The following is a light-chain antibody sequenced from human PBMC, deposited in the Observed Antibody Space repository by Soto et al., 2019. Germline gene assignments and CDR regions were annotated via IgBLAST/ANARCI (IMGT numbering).Light chain of an antibody. Sequence: QSVLTQPRSVSGSPGQSVTISCTGTSSDVGGYNYVSWYQHHPGKAPELMIYDVTKRPSGVPDRFSGSKSGNTASLTISGLQAEDEADYYCCSYAGSYTVVFGGGTKVTVL. V-gene: IGLV2-11*01. J-gene: IGLJ2*01. CDR2: DVT. CDR1: SSDVGGYNY. CDR3: CSYAGSYTVV.